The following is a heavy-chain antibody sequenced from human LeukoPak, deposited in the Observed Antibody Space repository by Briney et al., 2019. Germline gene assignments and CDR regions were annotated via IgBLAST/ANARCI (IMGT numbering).Heavy chain of an antibody. CDR2: IYTSGST. Sequence: SETLSLTCTVSGGSISSYYWSWIRQPPGKGLEWIGYIYTSGSTKYNPSLKSRVTISVDTSKHQFSLKLSSVTAADTAVYYCARTLAYYDFWSGYYLGWFDPWGQGTLVTVSS. D-gene: IGHD3-3*01. J-gene: IGHJ5*02. V-gene: IGHV4-4*09. CDR3: ARTLAYYDFWSGYYLGWFDP. CDR1: GGSISSYY.